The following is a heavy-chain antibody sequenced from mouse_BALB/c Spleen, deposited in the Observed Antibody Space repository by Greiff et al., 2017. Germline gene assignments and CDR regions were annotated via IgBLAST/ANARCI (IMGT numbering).Heavy chain of an antibody. D-gene: IGHD2-4*01. J-gene: IGHJ3*01. CDR2: IYPGDGDT. CDR1: GYTFTSYW. V-gene: IGHV1-87*01. CDR3: ARGITPAWFAY. Sequence: VQLQQSGAELARPGASVKLSCKASGYTFTSYWMQWVKQRPGQGLEWIGAIYPGDGDTRYTQKFKGKATLTADKSSSTAYMQLSSLASEDSAVYYCARGITPAWFAYWGQGTLVTVSA.